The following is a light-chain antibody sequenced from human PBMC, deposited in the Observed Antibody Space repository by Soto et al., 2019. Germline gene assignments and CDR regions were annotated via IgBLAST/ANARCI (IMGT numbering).Light chain of an antibody. V-gene: IGKV1-27*01. Sequence: DIQMTQSPSSLSASVGDRVTMTCRASQGINKFLAWYQQQPGKVPLLLIYAASTLRPGVPSRFSGNASGTNFTLTISSLQPEDVATYYCQQYDRAPATFGQGTKVDIK. CDR3: QQYDRAPAT. CDR1: QGINKF. CDR2: AAS. J-gene: IGKJ1*01.